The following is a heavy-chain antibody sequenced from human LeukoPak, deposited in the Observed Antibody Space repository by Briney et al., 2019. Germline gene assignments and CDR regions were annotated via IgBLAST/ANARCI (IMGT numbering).Heavy chain of an antibody. CDR2: ISGNGTIR. Sequence: GGSLRLSCEASGFNFSDYWMHWVRQSPEKGLVWVSHISGNGTIRTYAGSVKGRFTISRDNVKKILYLQMSSLTAEDAAVYYCVREFSEWTHLDHRGQGSLVSVSS. CDR1: GFNFSDYW. V-gene: IGHV3-74*03. CDR3: VREFSEWTHLDH. J-gene: IGHJ4*02. D-gene: IGHD5-18*01.